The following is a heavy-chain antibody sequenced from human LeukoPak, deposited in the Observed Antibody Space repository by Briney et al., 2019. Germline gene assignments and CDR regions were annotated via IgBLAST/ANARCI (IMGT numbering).Heavy chain of an antibody. CDR1: GYTFTSYG. V-gene: IGHV1-18*01. J-gene: IGHJ4*02. CDR3: AREVGTRFDY. Sequence: ASVKVSCKASGYTFTSYGISWVRQAPGQGLEWMGWISTYNGNTNYAQNLQGRVTITTDTSTRTAYMELRSLRSDDTAVYYCAREVGTRFDYWGQGTLVTVSS. CDR2: ISTYNGNT. D-gene: IGHD1-26*01.